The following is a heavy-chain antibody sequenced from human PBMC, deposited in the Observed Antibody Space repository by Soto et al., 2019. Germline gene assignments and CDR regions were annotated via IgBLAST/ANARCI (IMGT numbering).Heavy chain of an antibody. CDR2: IIPILGIA. CDR1: GGTFSSYT. D-gene: IGHD3-10*02. V-gene: IGHV1-69*02. CDR3: ARVSSGGAGDYYYYGMDV. Sequence: QVQLVQSGAEVKKPGSSVKVSCKASGGTFSSYTISWVRQAPGQGLEWMGRIIPILGIANYAQKFQGRVTITADKSTSTAEMELSSLRSEDTAVYYCARVSSGGAGDYYYYGMDVWGQGTTVTVSS. J-gene: IGHJ6*02.